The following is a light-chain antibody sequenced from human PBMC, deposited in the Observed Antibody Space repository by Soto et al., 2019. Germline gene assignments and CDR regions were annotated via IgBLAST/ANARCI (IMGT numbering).Light chain of an antibody. Sequence: QSPLAQPASVSGSPGHSISIPCTGTNSDVGGYNYVSWYQQHPGKAPKLMIYEVSNRPSGVSNRFSGSKSGNTASLTISGLQAEDEADYYCSSYITSSPCGFGTVTKV. V-gene: IGLV2-14*01. CDR1: NSDVGGYNY. J-gene: IGLJ1*01. CDR2: EVS. CDR3: SSYITSSPCG.